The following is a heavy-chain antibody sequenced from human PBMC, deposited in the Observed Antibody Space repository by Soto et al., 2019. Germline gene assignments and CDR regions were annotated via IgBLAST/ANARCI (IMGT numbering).Heavy chain of an antibody. CDR3: ARTSAAGKYYYGMDV. V-gene: IGHV5-51*01. Sequence: GESLQISCKGSGYRFTSYWIGWVRQMPGKGLEWMGIIYPGDSDTRYSPSFQGQVTISADKSISTAYLQWSSLKASDTAMYYCARTSAAGKYYYGMDVWGQGTTVTVSS. CDR2: IYPGDSDT. J-gene: IGHJ6*02. D-gene: IGHD6-13*01. CDR1: GYRFTSYW.